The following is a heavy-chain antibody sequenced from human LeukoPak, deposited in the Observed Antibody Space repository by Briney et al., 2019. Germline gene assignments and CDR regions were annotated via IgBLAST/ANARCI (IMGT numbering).Heavy chain of an antibody. CDR1: GFTFSIYG. CDR3: ARDKGKGAYFDY. CDR2: ILLDGNNK. Sequence: GRSLRLSYAASGFTFSIYGMHWVRQAPGKGLEWLAHILLDGNNKYIGDSVKGRFTISRDNSKNTLYLQMNSLRAEDTAIYYCARDKGKGAYFDYWGLGTLVTVSS. J-gene: IGHJ4*02. V-gene: IGHV3-33*05. D-gene: IGHD3-10*01.